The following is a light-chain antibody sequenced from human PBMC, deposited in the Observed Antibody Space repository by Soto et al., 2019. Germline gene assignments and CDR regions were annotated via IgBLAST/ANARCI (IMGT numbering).Light chain of an antibody. J-gene: IGKJ2*01. Sequence: EIVMTQSPATLSVSPGERATLSCRASQSVSRNLAWYQQKPGQAPRLLIYGASTRATGIPARFSGSGSGTEFTLTISSRQSEDFAVYYCQQYNNWPSYTFGQGTKLEIK. CDR3: QQYNNWPSYT. CDR1: QSVSRN. V-gene: IGKV3-15*01. CDR2: GAS.